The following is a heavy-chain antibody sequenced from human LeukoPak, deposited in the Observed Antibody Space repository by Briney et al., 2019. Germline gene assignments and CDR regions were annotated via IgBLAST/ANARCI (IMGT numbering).Heavy chain of an antibody. CDR2: IYHSGNT. V-gene: IGHV4-38-2*02. CDR3: AKSNGYGLIDI. Sequence: SETLSLTCTVSGYSISSGYYWGWIRQPPGKGLEWIGSIYHSGNTYYNASLKSRVTISLDTSRNQFSLKLNSVTAADTAVYYCAKSNGYGLIDIWGQGTMVTVSS. D-gene: IGHD3-10*01. J-gene: IGHJ3*02. CDR1: GYSISSGYY.